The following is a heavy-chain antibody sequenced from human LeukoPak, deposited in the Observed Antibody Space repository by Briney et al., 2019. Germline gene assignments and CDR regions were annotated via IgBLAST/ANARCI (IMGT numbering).Heavy chain of an antibody. V-gene: IGHV5-51*01. D-gene: IGHD1-26*01. J-gene: IGHJ4*02. Sequence: GESLKISCKGSGYSFANYWIGWVRQMPGKGLEWMGIIYLGDFGIRYSPSFQGQVTISADKSISTVCLQWSSLKASDTAMYYCARNSGTENNFDYWGQGTLVTVSS. CDR1: GYSFANYW. CDR3: ARNSGTENNFDY. CDR2: IYLGDFGI.